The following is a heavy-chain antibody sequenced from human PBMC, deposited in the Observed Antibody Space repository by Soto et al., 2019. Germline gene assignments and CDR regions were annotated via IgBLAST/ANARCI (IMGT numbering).Heavy chain of an antibody. CDR1: GFTFDDYA. V-gene: IGHV3-9*01. J-gene: IGHJ4*02. CDR2: ISCNSGSI. Sequence: EVRLVESGGGLVQPGRSLRLSCAASGFTFDDYAMHWVRQAPGKGLEWVSGISCNSGSIGYPDSVKGRFTISRENAKNSLYLQMNSLRAEDTALYYGAKDGLRYSGSYYQYWGQGTLVTVSS. D-gene: IGHD1-26*01. CDR3: AKDGLRYSGSYYQY.